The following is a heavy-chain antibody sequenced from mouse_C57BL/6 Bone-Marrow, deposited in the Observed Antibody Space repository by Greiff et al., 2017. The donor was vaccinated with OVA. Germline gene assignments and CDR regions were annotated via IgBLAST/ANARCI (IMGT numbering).Heavy chain of an antibody. CDR2: ISNLAYSI. V-gene: IGHV5-15*01. D-gene: IGHD1-1*01. Sequence: EVQRVESGGGLVQPGGSLKLSCAASGFTFSDYGMAWVRQAPRKGPEWVAFISNLAYSIYYADTVTGRFTISRENAKNTLYLEMSSLRSEDTAMYYCARRGNYGSSYDYFDYWGQGTTLTVSS. J-gene: IGHJ2*01. CDR1: GFTFSDYG. CDR3: ARRGNYGSSYDYFDY.